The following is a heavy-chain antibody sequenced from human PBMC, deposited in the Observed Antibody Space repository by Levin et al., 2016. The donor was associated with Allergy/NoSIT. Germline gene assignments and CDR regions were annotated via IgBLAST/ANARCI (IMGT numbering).Heavy chain of an antibody. Sequence: ASVKVSCKGSGYTFTDYYLHWVRQAPGQGLEWVGWINPKNGGTNYAQKFQGRVNRDQGHVHQYNLHGTCSRLTSDDTAVYFCAREGIAVANIGPLRAFDYWGQGSHVTVSS. CDR1: GYTFTDYY. CDR3: AREGIAVANIGPLRAFDY. CDR2: INPKNGGT. D-gene: IGHD6-19*01. V-gene: IGHV1-2*02. J-gene: IGHJ4*02.